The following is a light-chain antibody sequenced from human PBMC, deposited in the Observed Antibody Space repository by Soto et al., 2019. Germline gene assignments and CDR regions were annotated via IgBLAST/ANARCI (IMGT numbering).Light chain of an antibody. CDR1: QTINSW. Sequence: DIPMTQSPSTLSASVVHIFTIASRSSQTINSWLAWYQQKPGKAPKVLIFDASSLKTGVPSRFSGSGSGTEFTLTISNLQPDDFATYYCQQYDSYSSGPFGQGTKVDIK. CDR3: QQYDSYSSGP. J-gene: IGKJ1*01. CDR2: DAS. V-gene: IGKV1-5*01.